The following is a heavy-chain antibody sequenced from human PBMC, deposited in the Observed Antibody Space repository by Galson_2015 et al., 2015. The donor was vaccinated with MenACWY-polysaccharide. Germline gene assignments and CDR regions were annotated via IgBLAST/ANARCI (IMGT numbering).Heavy chain of an antibody. CDR2: ISTDNGDT. CDR1: GYTFSSYG. Sequence: SVKVSCKASGYTFSSYGFSWMRQAPGQGLEWMGWISTDNGDTNYVQSLQDRVTMTTDTSTRTAYMELRSLRSDDTGLYYCARDPYHVEASDQFHYWGQGTLVTVSS. D-gene: IGHD1-1*01. CDR3: ARDPYHVEASDQFHY. J-gene: IGHJ4*02. V-gene: IGHV1-18*01.